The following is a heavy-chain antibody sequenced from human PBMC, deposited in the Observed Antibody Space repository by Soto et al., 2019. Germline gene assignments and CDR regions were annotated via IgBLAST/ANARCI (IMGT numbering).Heavy chain of an antibody. CDR2: IYYSGST. CDR3: ARRITTVGGGSYYYYYYGMDV. Sequence: SETLSLTCTVSGGSNSSYYWSWIRQPPGKGLEWIGYIYYSGSTNYNPSPKSRVTISVDTSKNQFSLKLSSVTAADTAVYYCARRITTVGGGSYYYYYYGMDVWGQGTTVTVSS. D-gene: IGHD3-10*01. J-gene: IGHJ6*02. V-gene: IGHV4-59*08. CDR1: GGSNSSYY.